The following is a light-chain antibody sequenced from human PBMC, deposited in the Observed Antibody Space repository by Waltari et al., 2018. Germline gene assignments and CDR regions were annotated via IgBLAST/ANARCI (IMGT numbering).Light chain of an antibody. CDR3: SSYAGSSTFI. J-gene: IGLJ1*01. V-gene: IGLV2-11*01. Sequence: QAALTQPPSVSGSPGQPVTISCTGSSSDIGFYNYVSWYQHHPGKAPKLMIFDVNKRTSGVSVRFSGSKSGNTASLTIAGLQGEEEADYFCSSYAGSSTFIFGSGT. CDR1: SSDIGFYNY. CDR2: DVN.